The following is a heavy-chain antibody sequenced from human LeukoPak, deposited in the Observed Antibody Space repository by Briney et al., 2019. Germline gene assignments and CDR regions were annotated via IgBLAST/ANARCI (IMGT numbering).Heavy chain of an antibody. CDR3: ARDRGVAVAGSWCY. D-gene: IGHD6-19*01. Sequence: ASVNVSCKASGYTFNSYGISWVRQAPGQGLEWMGWISPYNGNTDYAQNLQGRVTMTTDTSTNTVYLELRSLRSVDQAVYYCARDRGVAVAGSWCYWGEGTLVTVSS. V-gene: IGHV1-18*01. J-gene: IGHJ4*02. CDR1: GYTFNSYG. CDR2: ISPYNGNT.